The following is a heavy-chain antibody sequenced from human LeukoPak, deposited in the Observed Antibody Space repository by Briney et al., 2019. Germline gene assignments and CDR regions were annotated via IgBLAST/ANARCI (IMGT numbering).Heavy chain of an antibody. Sequence: PSETLSLTCTVSGGSISSGGYYWSWIRQHPGKGLEWIGYIYYIGSTYYNPSLKSRVTISVDTSKNQFSLKLSSVTAADTAVYYCARVLLWFGEPRGGFDIWGQGTMVTVSS. CDR3: ARVLLWFGEPRGGFDI. CDR1: GGSISSGGYY. V-gene: IGHV4-31*03. D-gene: IGHD3-10*01. J-gene: IGHJ3*02. CDR2: IYYIGST.